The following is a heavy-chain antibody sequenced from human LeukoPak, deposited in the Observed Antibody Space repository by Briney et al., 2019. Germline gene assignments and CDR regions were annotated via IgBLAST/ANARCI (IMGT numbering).Heavy chain of an antibody. CDR3: AKDSRGEFDY. CDR2: VSGSGGST. CDR1: GFTFSSYG. V-gene: IGHV3-23*01. Sequence: SGGSLRLSCAASGFTFSSYGMSWVRQAPGKGLDWVSAVSGSGGSTNYADSVKGRFTISRDNSKNTLYLQMNSLRAEDTAVYYCAKDSRGEFDYWGQGTLVPVSS. J-gene: IGHJ4*02. D-gene: IGHD3-16*01.